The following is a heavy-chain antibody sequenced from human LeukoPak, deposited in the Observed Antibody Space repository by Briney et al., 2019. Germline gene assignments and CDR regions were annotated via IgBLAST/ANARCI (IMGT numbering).Heavy chain of an antibody. J-gene: IGHJ4*02. D-gene: IGHD2-2*01. V-gene: IGHV3-48*02. Sequence: GGSLRLSCAASGFTFSSYTMTWVRQAPGRGLEWVSYISGSSTTIYYADSVKGRFTISRDNAKNSLYLQMNSLRDEDTAVYYCARDVLSYGDSGVDYWGQGTLVTVSS. CDR2: ISGSSTTI. CDR3: ARDVLSYGDSGVDY. CDR1: GFTFSSYT.